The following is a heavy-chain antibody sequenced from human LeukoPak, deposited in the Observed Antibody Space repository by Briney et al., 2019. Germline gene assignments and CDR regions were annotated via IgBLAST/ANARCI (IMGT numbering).Heavy chain of an antibody. CDR3: AREGAVTGYYYNYLMDV. V-gene: IGHV1-18*01. CDR1: GYTFTSYG. D-gene: IGHD2-21*02. CDR2: ISAYNGNT. J-gene: IGHJ6*03. Sequence: ASVKVSCKASGYTFTSYGISWVRQAPGQGLEWMGWISAYNGNTNYAQKLQGRVTMTTDTSTSTAYMELRSLRSDDTAVYYCAREGAVTGYYYNYLMDVWGKGTTATVSS.